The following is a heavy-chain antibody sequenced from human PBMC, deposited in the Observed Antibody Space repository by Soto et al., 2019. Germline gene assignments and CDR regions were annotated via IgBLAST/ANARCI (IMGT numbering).Heavy chain of an antibody. J-gene: IGHJ5*02. CDR2: IYYSGST. Sequence: PSETLSLTCTVSGGSISSYYWSWIRQPPGKGLEWIGYIYYSGSTNYNPSLKSRVTISVDTSKNQFSLKLSSVTAADTAVYYCARHYDYIWGSYLFDPWGQGTLVTVSS. CDR3: ARHYDYIWGSYLFDP. D-gene: IGHD3-16*02. CDR1: GGSISSYY. V-gene: IGHV4-59*08.